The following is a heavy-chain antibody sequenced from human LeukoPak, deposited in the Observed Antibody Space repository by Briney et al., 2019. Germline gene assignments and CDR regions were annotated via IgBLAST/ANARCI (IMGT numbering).Heavy chain of an antibody. V-gene: IGHV3-48*02. Sequence: GGSLRLSCAASGFTFSSHSMNWVRQAPGGGLEWVSFISDSGNTMYYADSVKGRFTISRDNAKNSLFLQMDSVRDEDSAVYYCASSSAWYEYCWGQGTLVTVSS. D-gene: IGHD6-19*01. CDR3: ASSSAWYEYC. CDR1: GFTFSSHS. CDR2: ISDSGNTM. J-gene: IGHJ4*02.